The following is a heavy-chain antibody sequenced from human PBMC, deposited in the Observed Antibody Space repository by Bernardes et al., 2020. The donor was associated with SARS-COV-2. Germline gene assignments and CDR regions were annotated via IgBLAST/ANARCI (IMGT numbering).Heavy chain of an antibody. Sequence: ASVKVSCKASGYTFTSYAMNWVRQAPGQGLEWMGWINTNTGNPTYAQGFTGRFVFSLDTSVSTAYLQISSLKAEDTAVYYCAREREKGGGYSGYDLLYYYYGMDVWGQGTTVTVSS. CDR1: GYTFTSYA. CDR3: AREREKGGGYSGYDLLYYYYGMDV. V-gene: IGHV7-4-1*02. J-gene: IGHJ6*02. CDR2: INTNTGNP. D-gene: IGHD5-12*01.